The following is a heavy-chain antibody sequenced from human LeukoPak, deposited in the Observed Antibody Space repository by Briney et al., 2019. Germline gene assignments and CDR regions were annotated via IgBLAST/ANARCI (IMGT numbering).Heavy chain of an antibody. CDR1: GFSFSRYG. CDR2: TRYDGTNK. V-gene: IGHV3-30*02. J-gene: IGHJ4*02. D-gene: IGHD3-3*01. CDR3: ARGGVTIFGVVIMD. Sequence: PGGSLRLSCAASGFSFSRYGFHWVRQAPGKGLEWVAFTRYDGTNKYYADSVKGRFTISRDNSKNTLYLQLNSLRAKDTALYYCARGGVTIFGVVIMDWGQGTLVTVSS.